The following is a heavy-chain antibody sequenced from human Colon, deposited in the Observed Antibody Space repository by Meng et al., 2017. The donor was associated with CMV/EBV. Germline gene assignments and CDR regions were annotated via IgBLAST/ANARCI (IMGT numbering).Heavy chain of an antibody. V-gene: IGHV1-2*02. CDR3: ATVSSGYYLYFQH. D-gene: IGHD3-22*01. CDR1: GYTFTGCY. J-gene: IGHJ1*01. CDR2: INPNSGGT. Sequence: QVQLVQSGAEVKKPVASVKVSCKASGYTFTGCYMHWVRQAPGQGLEWMGWINPNSGGTNYAQKFQGRVTMTRDTSISTAYMELSRLRSDDTAVYYCATVSSGYYLYFQHWGQGTLVTVSS.